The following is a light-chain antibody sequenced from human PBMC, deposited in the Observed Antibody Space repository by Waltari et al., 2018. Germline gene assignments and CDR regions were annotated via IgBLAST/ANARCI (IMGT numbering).Light chain of an antibody. CDR2: EDN. CDR1: SGSIASNY. CDR3: QSYDSSLWV. Sequence: NFMLTQPHSVSESPGKTVPISCTGSSGSIASNYVQWYQPRPGSAPTTVIYEDNQRPSGVPERYAGSIDSSSNSSSLTISGLKTEDEADYYCQSYDSSLWVFGGGTKLTVL. V-gene: IGLV6-57*02. J-gene: IGLJ3*02.